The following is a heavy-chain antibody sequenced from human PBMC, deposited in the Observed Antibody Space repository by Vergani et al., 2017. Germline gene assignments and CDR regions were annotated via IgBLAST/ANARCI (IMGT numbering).Heavy chain of an antibody. CDR3: ARDQLGIRAAGPDY. J-gene: IGHJ4*02. V-gene: IGHV3-7*01. CDR1: GFTFSSYW. Sequence: EVQLVESGGGLVQPGGSLRLSCAASGFTFSSYWMSWVRQAPGKGLEWVANIKQDGSEKYYVDSVKGRFTISRDNSKNTLYLQMNSLRAEDTAVYYCARDQLGIRAAGPDYWGQGTLVTVSS. CDR2: IKQDGSEK. D-gene: IGHD6-13*01.